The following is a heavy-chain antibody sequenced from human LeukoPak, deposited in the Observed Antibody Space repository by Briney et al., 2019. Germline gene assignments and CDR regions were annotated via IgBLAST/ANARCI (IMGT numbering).Heavy chain of an antibody. CDR1: GFIFSSYG. D-gene: IGHD4-11*01. J-gene: IGHJ4*02. Sequence: GGSLRLSCAASGFIFSSYGMHWVRQAPGKGLEWVAVISYDGGNKYYADSVKGRFTISRDNLKNTLYLQMNSLRAEDTAVYYCAKSPSQATVTTVYRFWGQGTLVTVSS. CDR2: ISYDGGNK. CDR3: AKSPSQATVTTVYRF. V-gene: IGHV3-30*18.